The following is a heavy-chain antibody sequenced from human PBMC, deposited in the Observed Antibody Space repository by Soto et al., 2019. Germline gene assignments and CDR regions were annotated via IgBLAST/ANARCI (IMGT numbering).Heavy chain of an antibody. V-gene: IGHV1-3*01. CDR2: INAGNGNT. CDR1: GYTFTSYA. J-gene: IGHJ4*02. Sequence: QVQLVQSGAEVKKPGASVKVSCKASGYTFTSYAMHWVRQAPGQRIEWMGWINAGNGNTKYSQKFQGRVTITRDTTAGTAYMEHSSLRYADTAVYSCARVAAYGSGNYEDWGQGTLVTVSS. CDR3: ARVAAYGSGNYED. D-gene: IGHD3-10*01.